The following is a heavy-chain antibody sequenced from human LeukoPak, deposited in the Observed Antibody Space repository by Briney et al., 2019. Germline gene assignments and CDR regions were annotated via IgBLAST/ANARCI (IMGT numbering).Heavy chain of an antibody. CDR2: IYYSGST. Sequence: SETLSLTCTVSGGSISSYYWSWIRQPPGKGLEWMGYIYYSGSTNYNPSLKSRVTISVDTSKNQFSLKLSSVTAADTAVYYCASTYSSSWYGVLGYWGQGTLVTVSS. CDR3: ASTYSSSWYGVLGY. D-gene: IGHD6-13*01. J-gene: IGHJ4*02. V-gene: IGHV4-59*01. CDR1: GGSISSYY.